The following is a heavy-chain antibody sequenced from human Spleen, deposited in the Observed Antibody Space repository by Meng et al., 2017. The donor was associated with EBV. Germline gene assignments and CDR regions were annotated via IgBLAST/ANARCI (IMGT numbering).Heavy chain of an antibody. V-gene: IGHV1-18*01. Sequence: QVRLGTSEVEANKPGASVKDSCKASGYTFNGYVISWVRQAPGTGLEWMGWINPNTGNTNYGQKFQGRVSMTRDTSTSTAYMELSRLRSDDTAVYYCATVRHFISSIKHQFDSWGQGTLVTVSS. J-gene: IGHJ4*02. CDR2: INPNTGNT. CDR3: ATVRHFISSIKHQFDS. D-gene: IGHD3-9*01. CDR1: GYTFNGYV.